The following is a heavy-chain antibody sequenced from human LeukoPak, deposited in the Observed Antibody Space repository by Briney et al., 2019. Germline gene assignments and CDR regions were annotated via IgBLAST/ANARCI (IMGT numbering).Heavy chain of an antibody. CDR2: ISYDGSNK. J-gene: IGHJ6*02. V-gene: IGHV3-30*18. D-gene: IGHD2-2*01. CDR1: GGTFSSYG. CDR3: AKDRFVVVAPYYYYYGMDV. Sequence: SCKASGGTFSSYGMHWVRQAPGKGLEWVAVISYDGSNKYYADSVKGRFTISRDNSKNTLYLQMNSLRAEDTAVYYCAKDRFVVVAPYYYYYGMDVWGQGTTVTVSS.